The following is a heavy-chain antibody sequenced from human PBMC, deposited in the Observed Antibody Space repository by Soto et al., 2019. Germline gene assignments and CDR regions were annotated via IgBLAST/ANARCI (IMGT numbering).Heavy chain of an antibody. J-gene: IGHJ4*02. V-gene: IGHV3-23*01. CDR2: ISGSGGRS. CDR1: GFTFSNYA. Sequence: EVQLLDSGGGLVQPGGSLRLSCAASGFTFSNYAMTWVRQGPGKGLEWVSGISGSGGRSYYADSVKGRFTISRDNSKSTFSLQMNSLRAEDTAVYYCAKAYFVWSSEQPYYFDYWGQGTLVTVSS. CDR3: AKAYFVWSSEQPYYFDY. D-gene: IGHD3-16*01.